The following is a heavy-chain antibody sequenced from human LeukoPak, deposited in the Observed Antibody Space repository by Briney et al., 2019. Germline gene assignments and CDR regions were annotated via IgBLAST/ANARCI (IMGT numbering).Heavy chain of an antibody. CDR2: ISAYNGNT. J-gene: IGHJ5*02. Sequence: ASVKVSFKASGYTFTSYGISWVRQAPGQGLEWMGWISAYNGNTNYAQKLQGRVTMTTDTSTSTAYMELRSLRSDDTAVYYCARDSSPIVVVPAATVWFDPWGQGTLVTVSS. CDR3: ARDSSPIVVVPAATVWFDP. V-gene: IGHV1-18*01. D-gene: IGHD2-2*01. CDR1: GYTFTSYG.